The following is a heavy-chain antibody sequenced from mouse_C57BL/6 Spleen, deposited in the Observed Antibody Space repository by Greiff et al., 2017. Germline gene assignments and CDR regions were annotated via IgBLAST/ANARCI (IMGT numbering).Heavy chain of an antibody. Sequence: EVHLVESGGGLVKPGGSLKLSCAASGFTFSDYGMHWVRQAPEQGLEWVAYISSGSSTIYYADTVKGRFTISRDNAKNTLFLQMTSLRSEDTAMYYCANRVTTVVPYAMDYWGQGTSVTVSS. V-gene: IGHV5-17*01. D-gene: IGHD1-1*01. J-gene: IGHJ4*01. CDR1: GFTFSDYG. CDR2: ISSGSSTI. CDR3: ANRVTTVVPYAMDY.